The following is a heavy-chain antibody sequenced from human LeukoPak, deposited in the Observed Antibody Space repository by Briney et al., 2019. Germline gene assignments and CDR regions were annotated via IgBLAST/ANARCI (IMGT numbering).Heavy chain of an antibody. CDR2: INHSGST. Sequence: SETLSLTCAVYGGSFSGYYWSWIRQPPGKGLEWIGEINHSGSTNYNPSLKSRVTISVDTSKNQFSLKLSSATAADTAVYYCARLQRHSSGWYPIDYWGQGTLVTVSS. J-gene: IGHJ4*02. D-gene: IGHD6-19*01. CDR3: ARLQRHSSGWYPIDY. CDR1: GGSFSGYY. V-gene: IGHV4-34*01.